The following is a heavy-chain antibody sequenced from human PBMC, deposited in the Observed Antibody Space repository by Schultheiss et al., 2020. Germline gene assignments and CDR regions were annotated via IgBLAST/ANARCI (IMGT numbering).Heavy chain of an antibody. CDR3: ARGPNRVPANWFDP. CDR2: INPNSGGT. V-gene: IGHV1-2*02. CDR1: GNTFTGQY. Sequence: ASVKVSCKASGNTFTGQYMHWVRQVPGQGLEWMGWINPNSGGTNFAQKFQGRVTLTGDTSISTAYMELSSLRSGDTAVYYCARGPNRVPANWFDPWGQGTLVTVSS. J-gene: IGHJ5*02.